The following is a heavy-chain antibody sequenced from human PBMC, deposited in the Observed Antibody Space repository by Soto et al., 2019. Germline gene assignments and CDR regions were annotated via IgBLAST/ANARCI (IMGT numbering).Heavy chain of an antibody. CDR3: ARSPYKIFGVVPGYSDY. D-gene: IGHD3-3*01. CDR1: EGSSTRYY. CDR2: IYYSGST. Sequence: LEMRSEKCRVGEGSSTRYYRSCIQQPPGKGLEWIGYIYYSGSTNYNPSLKSRVTISVDTSKNQFSLKLSSVTAADTAVYYCARSPYKIFGVVPGYSDYRRQGTLVPVSS. J-gene: IGHJ4*02. V-gene: IGHV4-59*01.